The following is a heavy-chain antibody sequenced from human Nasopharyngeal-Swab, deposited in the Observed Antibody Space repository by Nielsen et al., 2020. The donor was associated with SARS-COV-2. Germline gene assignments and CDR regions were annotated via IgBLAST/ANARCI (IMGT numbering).Heavy chain of an antibody. V-gene: IGHV3-11*04. CDR2: ISSSGTTK. J-gene: IGHJ3*02. CDR3: ARSPDVFDI. Sequence: WIRQPPGKGPEWVSNISSSGTTKYYADSVKGRFTISRDNAKNSLFLQMNSLRAEDTAVYYCARSPDVFDIWGQGTMFTVSS.